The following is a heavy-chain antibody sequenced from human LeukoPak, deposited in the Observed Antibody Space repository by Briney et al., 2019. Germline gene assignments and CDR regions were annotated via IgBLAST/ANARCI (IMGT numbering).Heavy chain of an antibody. CDR3: ARDAEGWLQVTHLDY. V-gene: IGHV1-69*13. J-gene: IGHJ4*02. D-gene: IGHD5-24*01. CDR2: IIPIFGTA. Sequence: SVKVSCKASGGTFSSYAISWVRQAPGQGLEWMGGIIPIFGTANYAQKFQGRVTITADESTSTAYMELSSLRSEDTAVYYCARDAEGWLQVTHLDYWGQGTLVTVSS. CDR1: GGTFSSYA.